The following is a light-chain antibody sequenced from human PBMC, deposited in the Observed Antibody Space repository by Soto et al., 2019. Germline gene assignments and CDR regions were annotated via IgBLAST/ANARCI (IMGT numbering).Light chain of an antibody. Sequence: QSVLTQPASVSGSPGQSITTSCTGTSSDVGGYNFVSWYQQHPGKAPKLIIYDVNNRPSGVPARFSGSKSGNTASLTISGLQAEDESDYYCSSYTSSSTPYVFGTGTKVTVL. CDR2: DVN. CDR1: SSDVGGYNF. V-gene: IGLV2-14*01. CDR3: SSYTSSSTPYV. J-gene: IGLJ1*01.